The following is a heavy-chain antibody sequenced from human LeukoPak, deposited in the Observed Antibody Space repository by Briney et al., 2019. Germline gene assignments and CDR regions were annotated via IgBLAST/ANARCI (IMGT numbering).Heavy chain of an antibody. CDR2: IYPGDSDT. J-gene: IGHJ4*02. CDR3: ARHGRGYCSSTSCSWVEVGSDY. Sequence: GESLKISCKGSGYSFTSYWIGWVRQMPGKGLEWMGIIYPGDSDTRYSPSFQGQVTISADKSISTAYLQWSSLKASDTAMYYCARHGRGYCSSTSCSWVEVGSDYWGQGTLVTVSS. D-gene: IGHD2-2*01. V-gene: IGHV5-51*01. CDR1: GYSFTSYW.